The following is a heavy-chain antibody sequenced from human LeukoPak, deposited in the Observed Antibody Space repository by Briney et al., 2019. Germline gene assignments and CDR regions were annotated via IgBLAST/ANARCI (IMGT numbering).Heavy chain of an antibody. J-gene: IGHJ4*02. CDR1: GFTFSSSG. D-gene: IGHD3-22*01. V-gene: IGHV3-30*02. CDR3: AREDYYDSSGYPYYIDY. CDR2: IHYDGSNK. Sequence: GGSLRLSCAASGFTFSSSGMHWVRQAPGKGLEWVAFIHYDGSNKYYADSVKGRFTISRDNAKHSLYLQMNSLRAEDTAVYYCAREDYYDSSGYPYYIDYWGQGTLVTVSS.